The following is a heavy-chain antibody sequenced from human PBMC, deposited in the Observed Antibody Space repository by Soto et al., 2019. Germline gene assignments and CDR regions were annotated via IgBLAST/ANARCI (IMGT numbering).Heavy chain of an antibody. J-gene: IGHJ4*02. V-gene: IGHV3-30*18. CDR1: GFTFDWFC. D-gene: IGHD3-16*01. CDR3: AKASTAYYDLIDF. CDR2: ISYDGSTK. Sequence: QVKLVESGGGVVQPGLCLRLSCEGSGFTFDWFCMHWVRQAPGKGLEWVAVISYDGSTKYYADSVEGRFTISRDNSKNTVYLQMNSLRREDTAVYFCAKASTAYYDLIDFWGQGTLVTVSS.